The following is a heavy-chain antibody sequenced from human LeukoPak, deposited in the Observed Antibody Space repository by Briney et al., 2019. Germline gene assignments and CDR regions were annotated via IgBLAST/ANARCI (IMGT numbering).Heavy chain of an antibody. D-gene: IGHD6-19*01. J-gene: IGHJ4*02. V-gene: IGHV3-33*06. Sequence: GRSLRLSCAASGFTFSSYGMHWVRQAPGKGLEWVAVIWYDGSNKYYADSVKGRFTISRDNSKNTLYLQMNSLRAEDTAVYYCANGGWLVNFDYWGQGTLVTVSS. CDR3: ANGGWLVNFDY. CDR2: IWYDGSNK. CDR1: GFTFSSYG.